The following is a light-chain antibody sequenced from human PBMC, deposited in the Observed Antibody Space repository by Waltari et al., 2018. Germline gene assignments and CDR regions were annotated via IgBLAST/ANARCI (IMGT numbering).Light chain of an antibody. V-gene: IGKV1-5*03. CDR2: KAS. J-gene: IGKJ4*01. Sequence: DIQMTQSPSTLSASVGDSVTITCRASQNIASWVAWYQHKPGKAPNLLIYKASTLESGVPSRFSGSGSGTVFTLTISSLRPDDFATYYCQQYNSYSALTFGGGTRVESK. CDR1: QNIASW. CDR3: QQYNSYSALT.